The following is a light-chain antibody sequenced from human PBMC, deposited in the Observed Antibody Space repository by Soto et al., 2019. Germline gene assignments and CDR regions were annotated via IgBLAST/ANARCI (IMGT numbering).Light chain of an antibody. CDR3: MQALQTPWT. CDR2: LGS. V-gene: IGKV2-28*01. Sequence: DLVMTQSPLSLPVTPGEPASISCRSSQSLLHSNGYSYLDWYLQKPGQSPQLLIYLGSNRASGVPDRFSGGGSGTDFTLKISRVGAEDVGVYYCMQALQTPWTFGQGTKVEIK. CDR1: QSLLHSNGYSY. J-gene: IGKJ1*01.